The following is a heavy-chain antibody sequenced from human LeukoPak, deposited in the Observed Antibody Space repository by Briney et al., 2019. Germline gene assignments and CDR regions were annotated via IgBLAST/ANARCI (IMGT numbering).Heavy chain of an antibody. CDR3: ARGVGSYTGYFDY. Sequence: ASVKVSCKASGYTFTSYGISWVRQAPGQGLEWMGGIIPIFGTANYAQKFQGRVTITADESTSTAYMELSSLRSEDTAVYYCARGVGSYTGYFDYWGQGTLVTVSS. J-gene: IGHJ4*02. CDR1: GYTFTSYG. CDR2: IIPIFGTA. D-gene: IGHD1-26*01. V-gene: IGHV1-69*13.